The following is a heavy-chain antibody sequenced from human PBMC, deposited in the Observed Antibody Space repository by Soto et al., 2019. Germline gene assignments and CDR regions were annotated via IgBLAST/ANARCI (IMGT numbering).Heavy chain of an antibody. CDR1: GGSISRYF. V-gene: IGHV4-59*01. CDR2: IFYTGST. J-gene: IGHJ5*02. D-gene: IGHD2-21*01. Sequence: QVQLQESGPGLVRPSQTLSLTCTVSGGSISRYFWSWIRQSPGKGLEWIGYIFYTGSTTYNPSLMSRVTISIDTSKNQFSLKLSSFTAADTAVYYCAHFSDLEWFDPWGQGTLVTVSS. CDR3: AHFSDLEWFDP.